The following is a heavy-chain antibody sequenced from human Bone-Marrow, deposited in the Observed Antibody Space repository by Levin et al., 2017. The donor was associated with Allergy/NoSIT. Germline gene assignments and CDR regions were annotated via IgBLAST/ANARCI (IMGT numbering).Heavy chain of an antibody. V-gene: IGHV4-59*08. J-gene: IGHJ3*02. D-gene: IGHD3-22*01. CDR2: IYYNGNT. CDR3: ARHYYDTSGQDAFDI. Sequence: PSETLSLTCTVSGGSISYYYWSWIRRPPGKALDWIGSIYYNGNTNYNPSHTGRLTISVDTSKKQLSLQLSSVTAADTALYYCARHYYDTSGQDAFDIWGQGTMVTVSS. CDR1: GGSISYYY.